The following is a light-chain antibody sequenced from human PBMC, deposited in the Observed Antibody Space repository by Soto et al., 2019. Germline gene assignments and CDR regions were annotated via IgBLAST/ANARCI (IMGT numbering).Light chain of an antibody. CDR3: QHYVTSSIT. CDR2: GAS. V-gene: IGKV3-20*01. Sequence: IVLTQSPGTLSLSPWERATLSCRASQSVSSSYLAWYQQKPGQAPRLLIYGASSRATGTPDRISGGGSGTHFTLTISRLEPEDFAVYYCQHYVTSSITFGQGTRLEIK. CDR1: QSVSSSY. J-gene: IGKJ5*01.